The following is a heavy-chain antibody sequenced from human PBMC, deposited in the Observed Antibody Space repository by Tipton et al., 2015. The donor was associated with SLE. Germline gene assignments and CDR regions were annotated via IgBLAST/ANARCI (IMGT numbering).Heavy chain of an antibody. CDR3: AGRLGVNYFDY. Sequence: LRLSCTVSGGSISSSSYYWGWIRQPPGKGLEWIGSIYYSGSTYYNPSLKSRVTISVDTSKNQFSLKLSSVTAADTAVYYCAGRLGVNYFDYWGQGTLVTVSS. CDR2: IYYSGST. V-gene: IGHV4-39*01. J-gene: IGHJ4*02. D-gene: IGHD3-16*01. CDR1: GGSISSSSYY.